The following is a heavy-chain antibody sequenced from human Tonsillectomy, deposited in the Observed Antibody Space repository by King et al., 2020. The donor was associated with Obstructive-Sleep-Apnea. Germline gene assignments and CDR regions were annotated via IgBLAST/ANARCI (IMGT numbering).Heavy chain of an antibody. Sequence: VQLVESGGGLVQPGRSLRLSCTASGFTFGDYAMSWFRQAPGKGLEWVGFIRSKAYGGTTEYAASVKGRFTISRDDSKSIAYLQMNSLKTGDTAVYYCTRGEGYSGYDYPYWGQGTLVTVSS. J-gene: IGHJ4*02. D-gene: IGHD5-12*01. V-gene: IGHV3-49*03. CDR1: GFTFGDYA. CDR3: TRGEGYSGYDYPY. CDR2: IRSKAYGGTT.